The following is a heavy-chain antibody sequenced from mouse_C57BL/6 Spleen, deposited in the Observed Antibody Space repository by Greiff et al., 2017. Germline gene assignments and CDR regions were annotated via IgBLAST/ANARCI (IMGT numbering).Heavy chain of an antibody. CDR3: ARGEDGYDDEGYYYDMDD. J-gene: IGHJ4*01. CDR1: GYTFTSYW. Sequence: QVQLQQPGTELVKPGASVKLSCKASGYTFTSYWMHWVKQRPGQGLEWIGNINPRNGGTNYNEKFKSKATLTVDKSSSTAYMQLSSLTSEDSAVYYGARGEDGYDDEGYYYDMDDWGQGTTVTVSS. CDR2: INPRNGGT. D-gene: IGHD2-2*01. V-gene: IGHV1-53*01.